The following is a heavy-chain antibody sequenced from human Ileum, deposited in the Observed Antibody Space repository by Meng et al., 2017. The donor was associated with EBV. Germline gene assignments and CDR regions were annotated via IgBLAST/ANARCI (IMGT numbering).Heavy chain of an antibody. CDR3: ARGGWSLDY. J-gene: IGHJ4*02. CDR2: IYYSGST. D-gene: IGHD2-15*01. Sequence: QVQLPGSGPGLGKPSETLSLTCTVSGGSISSYYWSWIRQPPGKGLEWIGYIYYSGSTNYNPSLKSRVTISVDTSKNQFSLNLSSVTAADTAVYYCARGGWSLDYWGQGTLVTVSS. CDR1: GGSISSYY. V-gene: IGHV4-59*08.